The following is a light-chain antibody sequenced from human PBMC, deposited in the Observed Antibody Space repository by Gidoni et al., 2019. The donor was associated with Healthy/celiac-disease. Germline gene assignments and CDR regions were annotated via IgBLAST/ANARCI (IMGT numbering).Light chain of an antibody. CDR1: QSVSSN. CDR3: QQYNNWPVYT. V-gene: IGKV3-15*01. J-gene: IGKJ2*01. CDR2: GAS. Sequence: EIVMTQSPATLSVSPGERATLSCRASQSVSSNLAWYQQKPGQAPRLLIYGASTRATGIPARFSGSGSGTEFTLTISSLQSEDFAVYYCQQYNNWPVYTFXQXTKLXIK.